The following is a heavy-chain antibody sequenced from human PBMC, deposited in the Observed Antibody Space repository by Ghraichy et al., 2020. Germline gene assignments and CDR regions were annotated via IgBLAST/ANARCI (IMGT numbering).Heavy chain of an antibody. Sequence: GGSLRLSCVGSGFIFSSYSMNWVRQSPGKGLEWVSYITSSSRTTSYADSVKGRFTISRDNAQNSLYLQMTSLRDEDTAVYYCARASSVVRFYYYDAMDVWGQGTTVTVPS. CDR3: ARASSVVRFYYYDAMDV. J-gene: IGHJ6*02. D-gene: IGHD4-23*01. V-gene: IGHV3-48*02. CDR1: GFIFSSYS. CDR2: ITSSSRTT.